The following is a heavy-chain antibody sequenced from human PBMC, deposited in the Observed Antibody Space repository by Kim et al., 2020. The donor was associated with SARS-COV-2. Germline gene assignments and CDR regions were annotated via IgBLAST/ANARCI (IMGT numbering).Heavy chain of an antibody. CDR1: GFTVSSNY. CDR2: IYSGGST. Sequence: GGSLRLSCAASGFTVSSNYMSWVRQAPGKGLEWVSVIYSGGSTYYTDSVKGRFTISRDNSKNTLYLQMNSLRAEDTAVYYCARDWGDYYFDYWGQGTLVTVSS. D-gene: IGHD3-16*01. J-gene: IGHJ4*02. V-gene: IGHV3-66*01. CDR3: ARDWGDYYFDY.